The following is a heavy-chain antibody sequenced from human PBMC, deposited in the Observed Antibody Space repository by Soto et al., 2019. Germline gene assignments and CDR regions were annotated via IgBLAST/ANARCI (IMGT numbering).Heavy chain of an antibody. CDR3: TRFFVVPGATTFYYYYMDV. CDR2: VSSDGSST. J-gene: IGHJ6*03. Sequence: PGGSLRLSCAASGFTFSDYWMHWVRQAPGKGLVWVSRVSSDGSSTEHADFVKGRFTVSRDNAKNTLYLQMNSLRVEDTAVYYCTRFFVVPGATTFYYYYMDVWGKGTTVTVSS. D-gene: IGHD2-2*01. CDR1: GFTFSDYW. V-gene: IGHV3-74*01.